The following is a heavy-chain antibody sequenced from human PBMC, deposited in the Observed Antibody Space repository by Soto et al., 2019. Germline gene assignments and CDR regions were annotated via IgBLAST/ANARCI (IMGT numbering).Heavy chain of an antibody. CDR3: ARGNGITMVRGVIIKRKAFDP. V-gene: IGHV1-69*13. CDR1: GGTFSSYA. J-gene: IGHJ5*02. CDR2: IIPIFGTA. Sequence: SVKVSCKASGGTFSSYAISWVRQAPGQGLEWMGGIIPIFGTANYAQKFQGRVTITADESTSTAYMELSSLRSEDTAVYYCARGNGITMVRGVIIKRKAFDPWGQGTLVTVSS. D-gene: IGHD3-10*01.